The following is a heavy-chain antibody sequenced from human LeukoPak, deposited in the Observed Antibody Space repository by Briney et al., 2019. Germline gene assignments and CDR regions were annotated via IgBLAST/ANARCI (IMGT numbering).Heavy chain of an antibody. J-gene: IGHJ4*02. CDR2: ISGSGGST. V-gene: IGHV3-23*01. CDR3: AKATYYYDSSGYYLFDY. Sequence: GGSLRFSCAASGFTFSSYAMSWVRQAPGKGLEWVSAISGSGGSTYYADSVKGRFTISRDNSKNTLYLQMNSLRAEDTAVYYCAKATYYYDSSGYYLFDYWGQGTLVTVSS. D-gene: IGHD3-22*01. CDR1: GFTFSSYA.